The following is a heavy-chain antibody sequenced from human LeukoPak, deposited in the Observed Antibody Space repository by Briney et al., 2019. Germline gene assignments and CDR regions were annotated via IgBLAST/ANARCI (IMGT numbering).Heavy chain of an antibody. CDR2: INPNSGGT. CDR3: ARGGLGYYGSGYGYMDV. D-gene: IGHD3-10*01. J-gene: IGHJ6*03. Sequence: GASVKVSCKASGYTFTGYYMHWVRQAPGQGLEWMGWINPNSGGTNYAQKFQGRVTMTRDTSISTAYMELSRLRSDDTAVYYCARGGLGYYGSGYGYMDVWGKGTTVTISS. CDR1: GYTFTGYY. V-gene: IGHV1-2*02.